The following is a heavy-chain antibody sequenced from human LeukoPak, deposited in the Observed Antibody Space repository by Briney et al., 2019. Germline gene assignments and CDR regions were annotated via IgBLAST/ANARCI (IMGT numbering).Heavy chain of an antibody. CDR2: INHSGST. CDR3: ARGRQYSSSNFDY. CDR1: GGSISSSSYY. J-gene: IGHJ4*02. Sequence: PSETLSLTCTVSGGSISSSSYYWGWVRQPPGKGLEWIGEINHSGSTNYNPSLKSRITISVDTSKNQFSLKLSSVTAADTAVYYCARGRQYSSSNFDYWGQGTLVTVSS. D-gene: IGHD6-6*01. V-gene: IGHV4-39*07.